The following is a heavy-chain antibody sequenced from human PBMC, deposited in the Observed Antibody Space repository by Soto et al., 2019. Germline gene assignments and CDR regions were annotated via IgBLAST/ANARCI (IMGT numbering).Heavy chain of an antibody. D-gene: IGHD3-10*01. V-gene: IGHV4-59*12. CDR2: IYYSGST. J-gene: IGHJ6*02. CDR3: ATRGDYYYGMDV. CDR1: GGSISSYY. Sequence: SETLSLTCTVSGGSISSYYWSWIRQPPGKGLEWIGYIYYSGSTNYNPSLKSRVTISVDTSKNQFSLKLSSVTAADTAVYYCATRGDYYYGMDVWGQGTTVTVSS.